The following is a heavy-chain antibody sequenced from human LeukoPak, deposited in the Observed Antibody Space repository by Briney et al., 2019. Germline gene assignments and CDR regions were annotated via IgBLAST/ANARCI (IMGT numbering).Heavy chain of an antibody. J-gene: IGHJ6*02. D-gene: IGHD1-26*01. CDR1: GFTFSNAW. Sequence: GGSLRLSCAASGFTFSNAWMRWVRQAPGKGLVWVSLIKSDGRSTMYADSVKGRFTISRDNAKNTLYLQMNSLRAEDTAVYYCARDRAYGMDVWGQGTTVTVSS. CDR2: IKSDGRST. CDR3: ARDRAYGMDV. V-gene: IGHV3-74*03.